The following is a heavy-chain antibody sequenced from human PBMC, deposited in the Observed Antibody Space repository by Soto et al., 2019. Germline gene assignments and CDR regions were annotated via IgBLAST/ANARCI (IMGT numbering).Heavy chain of an antibody. V-gene: IGHV3-7*01. D-gene: IGHD6-13*01. J-gene: IGHJ4*02. CDR3: ATHPYSSGWYC. CDR1: GFTFSGYW. Sequence: PGGSLRLSCAASGFTFSGYWMGWVRQAPGKGLEWVASIMKDGGEKKYVDSVKGRFTISRDNAKNSLYLQMNSLRAEDTAVYYCATHPYSSGWYCWGQGTLVTVSS. CDR2: IMKDGGEK.